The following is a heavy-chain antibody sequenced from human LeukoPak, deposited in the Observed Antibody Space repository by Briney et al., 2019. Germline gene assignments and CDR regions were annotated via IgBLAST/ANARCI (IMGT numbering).Heavy chain of an antibody. D-gene: IGHD5-12*01. CDR2: MNPNSGNT. Sequence: ASVKVSCKASGYTFTSYDINWVRQATGQGPEWMGWMNPNSGNTGYAQKFQGRVTMTRDTSISTAYMELSSLRSEDTAVYYCARSRRGYSGFHFDHWGQGTLVTVSS. J-gene: IGHJ4*02. CDR1: GYTFTSYD. V-gene: IGHV1-8*01. CDR3: ARSRRGYSGFHFDH.